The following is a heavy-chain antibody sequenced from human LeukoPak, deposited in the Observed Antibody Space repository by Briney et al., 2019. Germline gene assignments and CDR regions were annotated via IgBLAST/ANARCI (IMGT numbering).Heavy chain of an antibody. D-gene: IGHD4-17*01. J-gene: IGHJ3*01. CDR1: GYTFSDYY. V-gene: IGHV1-2*02. CDR3: ARERNYGDYGNAFDV. Sequence: ASVKVSCKASGYTFSDYYIDWMRQAPGQGLEWMGWINPKRGVTTYAQKFQGRVTMTRDTSITTAYMELTRLRSDDTTIYYCARERNYGDYGNAFDVWGQGTKVTVSS. CDR2: INPKRGVT.